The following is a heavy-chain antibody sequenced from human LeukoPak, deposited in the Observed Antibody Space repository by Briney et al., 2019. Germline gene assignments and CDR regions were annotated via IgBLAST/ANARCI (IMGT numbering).Heavy chain of an antibody. J-gene: IGHJ4*02. CDR2: IKQDGSEK. CDR3: ARGYGNYGY. D-gene: IGHD4-11*01. Sequence: GGSLRLSCAASGFTSSSDWMSWVRQAPGKGPEWVSNIKQDGSEKSYVDSVKGRFTISRENAKNSLYLQMNSLRAEDTAVYYCARGYGNYGYWGQGTLVTVSS. CDR1: GFTSSSDW. V-gene: IGHV3-7*02.